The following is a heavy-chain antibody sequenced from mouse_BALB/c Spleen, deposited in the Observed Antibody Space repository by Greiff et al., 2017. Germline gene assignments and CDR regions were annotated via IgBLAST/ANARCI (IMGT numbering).Heavy chain of an antibody. CDR2: ISTYYGDA. CDR1: GYTFTDYA. J-gene: IGHJ2*01. D-gene: IGHD2-1*01. Sequence: QVQLQQSGAELVRPGVSVKISCKGSGYTFTDYAMHWVRQSHAKSLEWIGVISTYYGDASYNQKFKGKATMTVDKSSSTAYMELARLTSEDSAIYYGAREDDYGNAGYFDYWGQGTTLTVSS. V-gene: IGHV1S137*01. CDR3: AREDDYGNAGYFDY.